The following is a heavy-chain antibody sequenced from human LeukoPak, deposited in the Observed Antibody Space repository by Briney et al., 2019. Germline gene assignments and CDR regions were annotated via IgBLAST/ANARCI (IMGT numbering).Heavy chain of an antibody. V-gene: IGHV3-48*03. CDR2: ISSSGSTI. CDR1: GFTFSSYE. D-gene: IGHD4-23*01. J-gene: IGHJ6*03. Sequence: PRGSLRLSCAASGFTFSSYEMNWVRQAPGKGLEWVSYISSSGSTIYYADSVKGRFTISRDNSKNTLYLQMNSLRAEDTAVYYCAKEYGGTGYYYYYYMDVWGKGTTVTISS. CDR3: AKEYGGTGYYYYYYMDV.